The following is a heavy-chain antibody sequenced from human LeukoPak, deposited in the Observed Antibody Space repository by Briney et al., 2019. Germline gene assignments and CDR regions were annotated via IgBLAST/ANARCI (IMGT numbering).Heavy chain of an antibody. V-gene: IGHV3-7*01. CDR1: GFTFSSYW. CDR3: ARRGYCSGGSCYNFYFDY. Sequence: PGGSLRLSCAASGFTFSSYWMSWVRQAPGKGLEWVANIKQDGSEKYYVDSVKGRLTISRDNAKNSLYLQMNSLRAEDTAVYYCARRGYCSGGSCYNFYFDYWGQGTLVTVSS. D-gene: IGHD2-15*01. CDR2: IKQDGSEK. J-gene: IGHJ4*02.